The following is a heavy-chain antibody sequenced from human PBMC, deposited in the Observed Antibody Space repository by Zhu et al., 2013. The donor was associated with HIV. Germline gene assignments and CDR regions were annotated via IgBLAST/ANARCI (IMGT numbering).Heavy chain of an antibody. D-gene: IGHD1-26*01. Sequence: QVQLVQSGADVKEPGASVKVSCKASGYTFTDHYVHWVRQAPGQGLEWMGWIRPLSDGTIYEQKFRGRVTMTSDTSINTAYMELSGLTSADTAVYYCAHSGSHWAFDIWGQGTMVTVSS. J-gene: IGHJ3*02. CDR1: GYTFTDHY. V-gene: IGHV1-2*02. CDR2: IRPLSDGT. CDR3: AHSGSHWAFDI.